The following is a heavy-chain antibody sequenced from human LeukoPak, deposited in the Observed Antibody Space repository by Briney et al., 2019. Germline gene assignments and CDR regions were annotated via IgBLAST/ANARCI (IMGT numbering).Heavy chain of an antibody. D-gene: IGHD3-22*01. Sequence: ASVKVSCKASGYTFTSYYMHWVRQAPGQGLEWMGWTNSNSGGTNYAQKFQGRVTMTRDTSISTAYMELSRLRSDDTAVYFCARDYFESSGYYLLAGYAFDIWGQGTMVTVSS. CDR2: TNSNSGGT. CDR1: GYTFTSYY. CDR3: ARDYFESSGYYLLAGYAFDI. J-gene: IGHJ3*02. V-gene: IGHV1-2*02.